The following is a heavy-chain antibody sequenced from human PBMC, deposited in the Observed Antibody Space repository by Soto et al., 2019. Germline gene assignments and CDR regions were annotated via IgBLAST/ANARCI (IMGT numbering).Heavy chain of an antibody. Sequence: SETLSLTCSFSGDSVTSHYLTWIRLSPEKGLEWIGYIHYSGSIIYNPSFKSRVTISVDTSKNQFSLQLSSVTAADTAVYFCAREDDGGDRDYYGLDVWGQGTTVTVSS. CDR2: IHYSGSI. CDR1: GDSVTSHY. V-gene: IGHV4-59*02. CDR3: AREDDGGDRDYYGLDV. D-gene: IGHD2-21*02. J-gene: IGHJ6*02.